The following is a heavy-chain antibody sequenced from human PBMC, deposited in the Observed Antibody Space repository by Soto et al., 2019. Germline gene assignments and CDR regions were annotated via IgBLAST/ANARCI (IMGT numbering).Heavy chain of an antibody. CDR1: GFTFSSYA. CDR3: ARASWIQLWLRQYYFDY. J-gene: IGHJ4*02. V-gene: IGHV3-30-3*01. CDR2: ISYDGSNK. D-gene: IGHD5-18*01. Sequence: GGSLRLSCAASGFTFSSYAMHWVRQAPGKGLEWVAVISYDGSNKYYADSVKGRFTISRDNSKNTLYLQMNSLRAEDTAVYYRARASWIQLWLRQYYFDYWGQGTLVTVSS.